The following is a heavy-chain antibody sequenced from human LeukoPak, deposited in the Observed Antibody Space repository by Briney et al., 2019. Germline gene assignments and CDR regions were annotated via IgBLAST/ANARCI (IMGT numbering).Heavy chain of an antibody. CDR2: ISSSGSTI. V-gene: IGHV3-11*01. D-gene: IGHD3-22*01. CDR3: ARDLGGYWTFGQIDY. J-gene: IGHJ4*02. CDR1: GFTFSDHY. Sequence: PGGSLRLSCAASGFTFSDHYMSWIRQAPVRGLEWVSYISSSGSTIYYADSVKGRFTISRDNAKNSLYLQMNSLRAEDTAVYYCARDLGGYWTFGQIDYWGQGTLVTVSS.